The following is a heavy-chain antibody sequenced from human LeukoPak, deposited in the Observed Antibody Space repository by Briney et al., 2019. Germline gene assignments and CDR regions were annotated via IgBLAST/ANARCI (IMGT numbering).Heavy chain of an antibody. V-gene: IGHV3-21*06. CDR3: ARATGSGSYYSFDY. J-gene: IGHJ4*02. CDR2: ISSGSGYI. Sequence: GGSLRLSCAASGLTFSSYTMHWVRQAPGKGLEWVSSISSGSGYIYYADSVKGRFTISRDNAKSSLFLQMNSLRVEDTAVYYCARATGSGSYYSFDYWGQGTLVTVSS. CDR1: GLTFSSYT. D-gene: IGHD1-26*01.